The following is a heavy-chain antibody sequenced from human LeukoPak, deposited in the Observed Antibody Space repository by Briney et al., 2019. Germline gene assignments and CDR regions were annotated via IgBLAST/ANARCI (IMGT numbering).Heavy chain of an antibody. D-gene: IGHD6-13*01. J-gene: IGHJ4*02. Sequence: GRSLRLSCAASGFTFSSYAMSWVRQAPGKGLEWVSGISGSAGHTYYADSVKGRFTISRDNSKNTLYLQMNSLRADDTAVYYCAKSAGYTASQVDSWGQGTLVTVSS. V-gene: IGHV3-23*01. CDR2: ISGSAGHT. CDR3: AKSAGYTASQVDS. CDR1: GFTFSSYA.